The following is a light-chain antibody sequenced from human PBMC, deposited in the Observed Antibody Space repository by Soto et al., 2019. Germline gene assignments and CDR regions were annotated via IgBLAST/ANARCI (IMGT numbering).Light chain of an antibody. V-gene: IGKV3-11*01. CDR2: DAS. CDR1: QCLSLD. J-gene: IGKJ1*01. Sequence: EIVLSQSPVTLFLYPGEGATFSCKARQCLSLDLAWYQQKPGQVPRLLIYDASSRATGIPGRFTGSGSGTDFTLTISSLEPEDFAVYYCQQLVILPRTWDFGKGTKVEV. CDR3: QQLVILPRTWD.